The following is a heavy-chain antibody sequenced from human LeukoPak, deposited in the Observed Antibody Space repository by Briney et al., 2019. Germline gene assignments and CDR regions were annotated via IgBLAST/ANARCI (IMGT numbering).Heavy chain of an antibody. J-gene: IGHJ4*02. CDR2: ISHSGST. CDR1: GGSFSDYY. Sequence: SETLSLTCAVYGGSFSDYYWSWIRQPPGKGLEWIGEISHSGSTNYNPSLKSRVTISVDTSKNQFSLKLSSVTAADTAVYYCAREGSPPWIDYWGQGTLVTVSS. D-gene: IGHD1-1*01. CDR3: AREGSPPWIDY. V-gene: IGHV4-34*01.